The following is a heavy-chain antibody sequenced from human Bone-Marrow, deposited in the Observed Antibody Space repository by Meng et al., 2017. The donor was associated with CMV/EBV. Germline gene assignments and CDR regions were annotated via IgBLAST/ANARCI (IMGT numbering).Heavy chain of an antibody. CDR1: GFTFSSYW. Sequence: GESLKISCAASGFTFSSYWMHWVRQAPGKGLVWVSRINSDGSSTSYADSVKGRFTISRDNAKNTLYLQMNSLRAEDTAVYYCARDTHYYEGEYYYYGMDVWGQGTTVTVSS. J-gene: IGHJ6*02. CDR3: ARDTHYYEGEYYYYGMDV. D-gene: IGHD3-22*01. CDR2: INSDGSST. V-gene: IGHV3-74*01.